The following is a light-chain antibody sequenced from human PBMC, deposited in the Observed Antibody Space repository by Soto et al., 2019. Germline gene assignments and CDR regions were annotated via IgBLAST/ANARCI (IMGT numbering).Light chain of an antibody. J-gene: IGKJ1*01. CDR1: QSVFYSSNNSNY. CDR2: WAS. CDR3: QQYYSTPPT. V-gene: IGKV4-1*01. Sequence: DIVMTPSPDSLAESLGERANINCKSSQSVFYSSNNSNYLAWYQQKPGQPPKLLIYWASTRESGVPDRFSGSGSGTDFTLTISSLQAEDVAVYYCQQYYSTPPTFGQGTKGEIK.